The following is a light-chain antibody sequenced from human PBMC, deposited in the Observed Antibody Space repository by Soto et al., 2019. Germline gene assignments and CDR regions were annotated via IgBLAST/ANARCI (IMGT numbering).Light chain of an antibody. J-gene: IGKJ2*01. CDR3: QQYGSSPPMYT. CDR1: QSLSSNF. V-gene: IGKV3-20*01. CDR2: DSS. Sequence: EIVFTQSPATLSLSPGERATLSCRASQSLSSNFLAWYQQKPGQPPRLLIYDSSTRATGFPDRFSGSGSGTDFTLTISRLEPEDFAVYYCQQYGSSPPMYTFGQGTKVDI.